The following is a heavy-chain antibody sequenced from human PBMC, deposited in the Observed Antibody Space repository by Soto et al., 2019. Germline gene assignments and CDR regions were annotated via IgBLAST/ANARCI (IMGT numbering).Heavy chain of an antibody. CDR1: GDTFISHD. CDR3: VRGAAS. Sequence: QVQLVQSGAEVKKPGASVKVSCSASGDTFISHDINWVRQATGQGLEWMGWMNPNSGNTGYGQKFQGRLTLTRDTSISTSYMELSSLRSDDTAIYYCVRGAASWGQGTLVTVSS. CDR2: MNPNSGNT. V-gene: IGHV1-8*01. J-gene: IGHJ5*02.